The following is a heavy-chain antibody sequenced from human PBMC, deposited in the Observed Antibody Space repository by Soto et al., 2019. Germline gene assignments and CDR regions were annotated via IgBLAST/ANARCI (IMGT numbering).Heavy chain of an antibody. J-gene: IGHJ6*02. CDR1: GGTFNTFA. CDR3: ARDKTRQRIGGNYYYAVEI. CDR2: IVPIFRTP. V-gene: IGHV1-69*12. Sequence: QVQLVQSGAEVKKPGSSVKVSCKASGGTFNTFAISWVRQAPGPGFEWLGGIVPIFRTPDYAQKFQGRVTIIADDPASPVYMGLRSLRSEDTAVYYCARDKTRQRIGGNYYYAVEIWGQGTTVTVSS.